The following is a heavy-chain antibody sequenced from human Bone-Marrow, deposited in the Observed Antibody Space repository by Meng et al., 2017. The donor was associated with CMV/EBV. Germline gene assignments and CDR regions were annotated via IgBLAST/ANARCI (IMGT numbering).Heavy chain of an antibody. J-gene: IGHJ3*02. CDR1: GGTFSSYA. Sequence: SVKVSCKASGGTFSSYAISWVRQAPGQGLEWMGGIIPIFGTANYAQKYQGRVTITTDESTSTAYMERSSLRSEDTAVYYCAGSDRAYCGGDGYSAFDIWGQGTMVTVSS. CDR3: AGSDRAYCGGDGYSAFDI. CDR2: IIPIFGTA. V-gene: IGHV1-69*05. D-gene: IGHD2-21*01.